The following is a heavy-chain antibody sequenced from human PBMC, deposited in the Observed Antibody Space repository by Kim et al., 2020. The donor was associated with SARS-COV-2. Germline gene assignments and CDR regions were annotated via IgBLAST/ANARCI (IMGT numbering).Heavy chain of an antibody. Sequence: ASVKVSCKVSGYTLTELSMHWVRQAPGKGLEWMGGFDPEDGETIYAQKFQGRVTMTEDTSTDTAYMELSSLRSEDTAVYYCATEGVTMVRGVIGMRRKRYYYYGMDVWGQGTTVTVSS. V-gene: IGHV1-24*01. CDR1: GYTLTELS. J-gene: IGHJ6*02. CDR3: ATEGVTMVRGVIGMRRKRYYYYGMDV. CDR2: FDPEDGET. D-gene: IGHD3-10*01.